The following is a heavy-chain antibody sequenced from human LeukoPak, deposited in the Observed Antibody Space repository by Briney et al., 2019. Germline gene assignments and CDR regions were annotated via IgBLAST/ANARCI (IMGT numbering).Heavy chain of an antibody. CDR3: AREDNNETNSRTYYFDY. V-gene: IGHV3-53*01. J-gene: IGHJ4*02. Sequence: GGSLRLSCAASGFTVSGSYMSWVRQAPGKGLEWVSVIYSGGTTYYADSVKGRFTISRDSSKNTLYLQMNSLRAEDTAVYYCAREDNNETNSRTYYFDYWGQGSLVTVSS. CDR1: GFTVSGSY. D-gene: IGHD2-8*01. CDR2: IYSGGTT.